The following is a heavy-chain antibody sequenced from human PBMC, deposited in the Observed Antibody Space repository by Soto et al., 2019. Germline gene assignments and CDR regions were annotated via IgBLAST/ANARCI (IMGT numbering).Heavy chain of an antibody. CDR2: INHSGST. Sequence: SETLSLTCAVYGGSFSGYYWSWIRQPPGKGLEWIGEINHSGSTNYNPSLKSRVTISVDTSKNQFSLKLSSVTAADTAVYYCAKRFPHAFDIWGQGTMVTVSS. D-gene: IGHD3-3*01. V-gene: IGHV4-34*01. J-gene: IGHJ3*02. CDR3: AKRFPHAFDI. CDR1: GGSFSGYY.